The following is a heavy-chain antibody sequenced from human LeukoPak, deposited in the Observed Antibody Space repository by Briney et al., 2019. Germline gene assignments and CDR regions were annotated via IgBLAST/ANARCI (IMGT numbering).Heavy chain of an antibody. CDR1: GFSFSAYD. V-gene: IGHV3-21*01. Sequence: GGSLTLSCSASGFSFSAYDMNWFRQAPGKGLEWVSSISGRSSHIYYGDSVKGRFAISRDSAKNSLYLQMNSLGAEDTAAYYCGRAFPPLRTSSAGDLWGQGILVTVSS. J-gene: IGHJ4*02. CDR2: ISGRSSHI. CDR3: GRAFPPLRTSSAGDL. D-gene: IGHD3-16*01.